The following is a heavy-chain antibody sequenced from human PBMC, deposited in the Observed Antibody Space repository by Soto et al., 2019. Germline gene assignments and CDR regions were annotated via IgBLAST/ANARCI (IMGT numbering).Heavy chain of an antibody. D-gene: IGHD2-8*01. CDR2: IYYTGNT. J-gene: IGHJ4*02. Sequence: KASETLSLTCSVSGGSIRSAFYYWSWIRQPPGQGLEWLGYIYYTGNTYYTPSLKSRLTISMDTSKSRLSLNLTSVTAADTAVYYCARAPIAVSASGFDYWGQGTLVTVSS. CDR3: ARAPIAVSASGFDY. CDR1: GGSIRSAFYY. V-gene: IGHV4-30-4*08.